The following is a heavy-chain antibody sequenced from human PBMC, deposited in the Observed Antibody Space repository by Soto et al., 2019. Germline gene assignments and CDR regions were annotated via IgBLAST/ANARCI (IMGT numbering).Heavy chain of an antibody. J-gene: IGHJ4*02. CDR2: IKSKTDGGTT. Sequence: EVQLVESGGGLVKPGGSLRLSCAASGFTFSNAWMNWVRQAPGTGLEWVGRIKSKTDGGTTDYAAPVKGRFTISRSDSKNKLYLQMNSLKTEDTAVYYCTASDFGSYFCDYWGQGTLVTVSS. D-gene: IGHD1-26*01. V-gene: IGHV3-15*07. CDR3: TASDFGSYFCDY. CDR1: GFTFSNAW.